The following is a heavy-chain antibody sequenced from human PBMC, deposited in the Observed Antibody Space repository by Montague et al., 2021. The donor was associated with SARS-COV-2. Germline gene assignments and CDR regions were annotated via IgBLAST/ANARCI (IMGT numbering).Heavy chain of an antibody. J-gene: IGHJ4*03. V-gene: IGHV2-70*11. D-gene: IGHD2-15*01. CDR1: GFSHTTSAMC. CDR2: IDWDGDE. Sequence: PALVKPTQTLTLTCTFSGFSHTTSAMCVSWIRQPPGKALEWLARIDWDGDEYYSASLKSRLTITKDTSKDQVVLKMTNMDPADTATYYFARTREINKSCRPDDIDDWGQGTPVTVSS. CDR3: ARTREINKSCRPDDIDD.